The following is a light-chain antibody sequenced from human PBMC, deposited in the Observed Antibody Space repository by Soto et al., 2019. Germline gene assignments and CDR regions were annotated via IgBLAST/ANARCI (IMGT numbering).Light chain of an antibody. Sequence: AIRMTPSPSSFSASTGDSVTITCRASQGISSYLAWYHQKPGKAPKLLIYAASTLQSGVPSRFSSSGSGTDFTLTISCLQSEDFATYYCQQYYSYPWTFGQGNKVEIK. CDR1: QGISSY. J-gene: IGKJ1*01. CDR2: AAS. CDR3: QQYYSYPWT. V-gene: IGKV1-8*01.